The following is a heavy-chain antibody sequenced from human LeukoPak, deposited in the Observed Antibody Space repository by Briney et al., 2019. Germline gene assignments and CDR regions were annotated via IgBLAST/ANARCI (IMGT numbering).Heavy chain of an antibody. D-gene: IGHD3-10*01. CDR2: ISGSGGST. J-gene: IGHJ4*02. CDR3: AKDRNLYYGSGSYPGY. V-gene: IGHV3-23*01. CDR1: GFTFSSYA. Sequence: PGGSLRLSCAASGFTFSSYAMSWVRQAPGKGLEWVSAISGSGGSTYYADSVKGRFTISRDNSKNTLYLQMNSLRAEDTAVYYCAKDRNLYYGSGSYPGYWGQGTLVTVSS.